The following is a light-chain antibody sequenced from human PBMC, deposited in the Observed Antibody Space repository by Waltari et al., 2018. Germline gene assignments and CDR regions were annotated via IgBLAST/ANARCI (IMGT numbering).Light chain of an antibody. Sequence: DIMMTQSPATLSVSPGDRATLSCGASQTLTNKLAWYQHKPGQAPRLLIYGASTRAHGIPARFSGSQSGTEFTLTITSLQSEDFGIYYCQQYNNWPLTFGPGTKVDIK. V-gene: IGKV3-15*01. CDR1: QTLTNK. CDR3: QQYNNWPLT. J-gene: IGKJ3*01. CDR2: GAS.